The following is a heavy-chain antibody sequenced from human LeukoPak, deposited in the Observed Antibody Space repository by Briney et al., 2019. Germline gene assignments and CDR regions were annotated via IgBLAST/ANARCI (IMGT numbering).Heavy chain of an antibody. CDR2: IYYSGST. CDR3: ARGQYYYDSSGLFDP. V-gene: IGHV4-59*01. J-gene: IGHJ5*02. Sequence: SETLSLTCTVSGGSISSYYWSWIRQPPGKGLEWIGYIYYSGSTNYNPSLKSRVTISVDTSKNQFSLKLSSVTAADTAVYYCARGQYYYDSSGLFDPWGQGTLVTVSS. D-gene: IGHD3-22*01. CDR1: GGSISSYY.